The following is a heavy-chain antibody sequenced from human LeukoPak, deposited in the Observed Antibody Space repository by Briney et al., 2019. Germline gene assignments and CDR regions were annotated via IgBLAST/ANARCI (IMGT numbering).Heavy chain of an antibody. V-gene: IGHV3-48*03. J-gene: IGHJ4*02. D-gene: IGHD3-22*01. CDR3: ARFNYYDSSGHFDY. CDR2: ISSSGSTI. Sequence: GGSLRLSCAASGFTFSSYEMNWVRQAPGKGLEWVSYISSSGSTIYYADSVKGRFTISRDNSKNTLYLQMNSLRVEDTAVYYCARFNYYDSSGHFDYWGQGTLVTVSS. CDR1: GFTFSSYE.